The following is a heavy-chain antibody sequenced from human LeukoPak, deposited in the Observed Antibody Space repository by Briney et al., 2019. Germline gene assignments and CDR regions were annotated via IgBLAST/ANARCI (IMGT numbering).Heavy chain of an antibody. V-gene: IGHV3-48*01. Sequence: PGGSLRLSCAASGFTFSSYSMNWVRQAPGKGLEWVSYISSSSSTIYYADSVKGRFTISRDNAKNSLYLQMNSLRAEDTAVYYCARVQWGPGGYVHAFDIWGQGTMVTVSS. CDR2: ISSSSSTI. D-gene: IGHD1-26*01. CDR1: GFTFSSYS. J-gene: IGHJ3*02. CDR3: ARVQWGPGGYVHAFDI.